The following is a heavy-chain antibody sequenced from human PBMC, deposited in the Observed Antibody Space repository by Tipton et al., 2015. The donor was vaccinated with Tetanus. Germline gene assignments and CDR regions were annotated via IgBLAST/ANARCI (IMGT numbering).Heavy chain of an antibody. CDR2: INHSGST. J-gene: IGHJ6*02. Sequence: SLRLSCAVYGGSFSGYYWSWIRQPPGKGLEWIGEINHSGSTNYNPSLKSRVTISVDTSKNQFSLKLSSVTAADTAVYYCASTVVTRRRGRHYYGMDVWGQGTTVTVSS. D-gene: IGHD4-23*01. CDR1: GGSFSGYY. V-gene: IGHV4-34*01. CDR3: ASTVVTRRRGRHYYGMDV.